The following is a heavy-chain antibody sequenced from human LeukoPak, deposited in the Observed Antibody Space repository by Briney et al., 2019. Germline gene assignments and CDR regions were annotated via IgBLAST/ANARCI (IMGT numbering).Heavy chain of an antibody. CDR1: GFTVSSNY. D-gene: IGHD3-22*01. CDR3: ARAGYYDSSGYSHFDY. J-gene: IGHJ4*02. CDR2: IYSGGST. V-gene: IGHV3-53*05. Sequence: PGGSLRLSCAASGFTVSSNYMSWVRQAPGKGLEWVSVIYSGGSTYYADSVKGRFTISRDNSKNTLYLQMNSLRAEDTAVYYCARAGYYDSSGYSHFDYWGQGTLVTVSS.